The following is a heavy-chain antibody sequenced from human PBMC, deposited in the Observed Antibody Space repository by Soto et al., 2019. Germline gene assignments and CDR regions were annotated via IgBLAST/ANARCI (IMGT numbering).Heavy chain of an antibody. CDR1: GGTFNNHA. Sequence: QVQLVQSGAEVKKPASSVKVSCKASGGTFNNHAISWVRQVPGQGLEWIGGITPIFGTANYAQKFQGRVTIIADRFTTTGYMELRSLTSEDTAVYFCARGDDFDYYYGVDVWGQGTTVTVSS. CDR3: ARGDDFDYYYGVDV. CDR2: ITPIFGTA. D-gene: IGHD3-16*01. J-gene: IGHJ6*02. V-gene: IGHV1-69*06.